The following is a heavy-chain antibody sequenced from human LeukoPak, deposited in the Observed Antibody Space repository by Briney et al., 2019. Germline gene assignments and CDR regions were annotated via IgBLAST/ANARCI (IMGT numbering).Heavy chain of an antibody. CDR1: GYQFANYW. D-gene: IGHD1-14*01. J-gene: IGHJ4*02. V-gene: IGHV5-51*01. CDR2: IYPGASDI. CDR3: VRRPPSVGTGIDS. Sequence: GESLKFSCQASGYQFANYWIGWVRHVPGKGLEWMAIIYPGASDIRYGRPFQGQVTISADKSINTAYLQWSSLKSSDTATYCCVRRPPSVGTGIDSWGQGTLVAVSS.